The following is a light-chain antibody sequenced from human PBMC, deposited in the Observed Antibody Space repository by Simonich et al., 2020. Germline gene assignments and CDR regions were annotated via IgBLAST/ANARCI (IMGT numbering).Light chain of an antibody. Sequence: NFMLTQPHSVSESPGKTVTISCTRSSGSIASNYVQWYHQRPGSAPTTVIYEDNPRPSGVPDRFSCSIDSSSNSASLTISGLKTEDEADYYCQSYDSSNHWVFGGGTKLTVL. J-gene: IGLJ3*02. CDR3: QSYDSSNHWV. CDR1: SGSIASNY. CDR2: EDN. V-gene: IGLV6-57*03.